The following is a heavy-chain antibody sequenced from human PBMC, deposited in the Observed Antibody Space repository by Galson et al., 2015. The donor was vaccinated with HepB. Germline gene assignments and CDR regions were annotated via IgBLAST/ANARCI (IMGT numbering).Heavy chain of an antibody. D-gene: IGHD1-26*01. Sequence: SLRLSCAGSGFTFSEYTIHWVRQAPGKGLEWVAAISDGGSRRHYADSVRDRFTISRDDSKSTVYLQMNSLGVDDTAVYYCARDITGSHSFDYCGQGILVAVSS. CDR2: ISDGGSRR. CDR3: ARDITGSHSFDY. V-gene: IGHV3-30-3*01. J-gene: IGHJ4*02. CDR1: GFTFSEYT.